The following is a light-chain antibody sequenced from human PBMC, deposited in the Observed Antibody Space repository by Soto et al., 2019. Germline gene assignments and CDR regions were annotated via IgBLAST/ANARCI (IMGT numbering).Light chain of an antibody. CDR3: QQYGSSPHT. V-gene: IGKV3-20*01. Sequence: EIVLTQSPGTLSLSPGERATLSCRASQSVSSSYLAWYQQKPGQAPRLLIYGASSRATGIPDRFSGSGSGTDFILTISRLEPEDFAVYYCQQYGSSPHTFGQGIKLEIK. J-gene: IGKJ2*01. CDR1: QSVSSSY. CDR2: GAS.